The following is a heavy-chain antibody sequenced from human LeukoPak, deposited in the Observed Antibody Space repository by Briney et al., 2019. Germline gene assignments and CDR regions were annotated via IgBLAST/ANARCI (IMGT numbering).Heavy chain of an antibody. CDR1: GGSISSGSYY. Sequence: SQTLSLTCTVSGGSISSGSYYWGWIRQPPGKGLEWIGSIYYSGSTYYNPSLKGRVTISVDTSKNQFSLKLSSVTAADTAVYYCARSSYYDFWSGSRNYFDYWGQGTLVTVSS. CDR2: IYYSGST. J-gene: IGHJ4*02. CDR3: ARSSYYDFWSGSRNYFDY. D-gene: IGHD3-3*01. V-gene: IGHV4-39*07.